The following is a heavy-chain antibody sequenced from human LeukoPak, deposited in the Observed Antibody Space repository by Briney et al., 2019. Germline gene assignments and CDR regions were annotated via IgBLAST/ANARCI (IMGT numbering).Heavy chain of an antibody. Sequence: ASVKVSCKASGYTFTSYGISWVRQAPGQGLEWMGWISAYNGNTNYAQKLQGRVTMTTDTSTSTAYMELRSLRSDDTAVYYCARDSSGSYDNWFDPWGQGTLVTASS. CDR2: ISAYNGNT. CDR1: GYTFTSYG. D-gene: IGHD1-26*01. V-gene: IGHV1-18*01. J-gene: IGHJ5*02. CDR3: ARDSSGSYDNWFDP.